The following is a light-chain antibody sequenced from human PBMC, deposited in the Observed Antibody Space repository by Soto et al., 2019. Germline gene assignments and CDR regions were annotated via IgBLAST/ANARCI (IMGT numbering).Light chain of an antibody. CDR1: QSVSSSY. V-gene: IGKV3-20*01. CDR3: QQYGSFPYT. J-gene: IGKJ2*01. CDR2: GAS. Sequence: EIVLTQSPGTLSLSPGERATLSCRASQSVSSSYLAWYQQKPGQAPSLLIYGASSRHTGIPSRFSGSGSGTDFTLTISRLEPEDFAVYYCQQYGSFPYTFGQGTKLEIK.